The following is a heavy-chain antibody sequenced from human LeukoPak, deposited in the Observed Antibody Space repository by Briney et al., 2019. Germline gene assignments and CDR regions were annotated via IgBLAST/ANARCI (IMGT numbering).Heavy chain of an antibody. CDR2: ISYDGSNK. V-gene: IGHV3-30*18. CDR3: AKGITSNDAFDI. J-gene: IGHJ3*02. Sequence: PGRSLRLSCAPSGFTFSDYGMHWVRQAPGEGLGWGAVISYDGSNKYYADSVKGLFTTSRDKSKTTMYLKRNSLGDEATAVYSCAKGITSNDAFDIWGQGTMVTVS. D-gene: IGHD3-10*01. CDR1: GFTFSDYG.